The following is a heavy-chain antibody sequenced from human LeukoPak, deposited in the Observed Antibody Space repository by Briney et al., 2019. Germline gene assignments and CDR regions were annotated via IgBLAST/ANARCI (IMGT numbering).Heavy chain of an antibody. CDR1: GFTFSSYS. V-gene: IGHV3-21*01. Sequence: KTGGSLRLSCAASGFTFSSYSMNWVRQAPGKGLEWVSSISSSSSYLYYADSVKGRFTISRDNAKNSLYLQMNSLRAEDTAVYYCARDRSVAAAGAFDIWGQGTMVTVSS. CDR2: ISSSSSYL. J-gene: IGHJ3*02. CDR3: ARDRSVAAAGAFDI. D-gene: IGHD6-13*01.